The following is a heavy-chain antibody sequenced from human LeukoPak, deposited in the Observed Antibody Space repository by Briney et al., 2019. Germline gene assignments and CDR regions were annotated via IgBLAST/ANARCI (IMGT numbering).Heavy chain of an antibody. D-gene: IGHD3-16*01. Sequence: GGSLRLSCAASGFIFSSFEMAWVRQAPGKGLEWISYISDSGRIIKDADSVKGRLTISRDDTHNTVYLQMNSLRAEDTAIYYCAGGPQYGGSFAYWGRGTLVTVSS. CDR3: AGGPQYGGSFAY. J-gene: IGHJ4*02. CDR2: ISDSGRII. V-gene: IGHV3-48*03. CDR1: GFIFSSFE.